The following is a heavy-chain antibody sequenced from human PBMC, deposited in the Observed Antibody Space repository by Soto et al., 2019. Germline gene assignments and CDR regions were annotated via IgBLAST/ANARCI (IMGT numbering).Heavy chain of an antibody. J-gene: IGHJ6*02. V-gene: IGHV1-2*04. CDR2: INPNSGGT. D-gene: IGHD1-7*01. Sequence: ASVKVSCKASGYTFTGYYMHWVRQAPGQGLEWMGWINPNSGGTNYAQKFQGWVTMTRDTSISTAYMELSRLRSDDTAVYYCARDDITGTTSYYYYGMDVWGQGTTVTVSS. CDR1: GYTFTGYY. CDR3: ARDDITGTTSYYYYGMDV.